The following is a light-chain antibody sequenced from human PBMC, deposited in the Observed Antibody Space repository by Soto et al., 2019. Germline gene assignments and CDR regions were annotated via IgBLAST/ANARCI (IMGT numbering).Light chain of an antibody. J-gene: IGKJ4*01. CDR3: QQYNDCPPLT. CDR2: DAS. V-gene: IGKV3-15*01. Sequence: EIVMTQSPATVSVSPGERATLSCRASQSISTNVAWYQQKPGQALRLLIYDASTRATGASSRFRGSGSGTEFTLTIISLQSEDVAIYYCQQYNDCPPLTFGGGTKVEI. CDR1: QSISTN.